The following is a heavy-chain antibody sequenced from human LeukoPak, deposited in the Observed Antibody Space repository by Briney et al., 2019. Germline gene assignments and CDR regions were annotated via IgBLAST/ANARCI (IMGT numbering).Heavy chain of an antibody. V-gene: IGHV3-30*04. CDR3: ARGSSGLDY. Sequence: GRSLRLSCAASGFTFSSYAMHWVRQAPGKGLEWVAVISYDGSNKCYADSVKGRFTISRDNSKNTLYLQMNSLRAEDTAVYYCARGSSGLDYWGQGTLVTVSS. D-gene: IGHD6-19*01. J-gene: IGHJ4*02. CDR1: GFTFSSYA. CDR2: ISYDGSNK.